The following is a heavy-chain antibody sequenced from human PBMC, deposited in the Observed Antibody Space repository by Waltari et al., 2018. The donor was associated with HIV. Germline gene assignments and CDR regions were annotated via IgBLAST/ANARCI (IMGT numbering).Heavy chain of an antibody. CDR3: VRAGLGGLIQDFDI. D-gene: IGHD3-3*01. CDR2: INAADGDA. V-gene: IGHV1-46*02. CDR1: GFILNDHY. J-gene: IGHJ4*02. Sequence: QVQMVQPEIEMRKPGTSVRLSCQTSGFILNDHYIHWVRQGPRQRLAWVAVINAADGDASSAQKFQSRGRLTRDWFTGSIHLDLMSLKTEDTAVYFCVRAGLGGLIQDFDIWGRGTQLVVSS.